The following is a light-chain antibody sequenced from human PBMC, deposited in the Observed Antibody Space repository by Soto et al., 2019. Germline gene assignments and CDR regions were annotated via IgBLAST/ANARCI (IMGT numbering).Light chain of an antibody. Sequence: ENVLTQSPATLSLSPGEGGTLSCRASQRVSTYLAWYQQKPGQAPRLLIYDASNRATGIPARFSGSGSGTDFTLTISSLEPEDFAVYYCQQRGTFGQGTRLEI. CDR1: QRVSTY. CDR2: DAS. V-gene: IGKV3-11*01. CDR3: QQRGT. J-gene: IGKJ5*01.